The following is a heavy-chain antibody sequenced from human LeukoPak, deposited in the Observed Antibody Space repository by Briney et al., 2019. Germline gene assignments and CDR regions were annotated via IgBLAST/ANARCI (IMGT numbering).Heavy chain of an antibody. D-gene: IGHD3-3*01. CDR2: ISSSSSTI. J-gene: IGHJ5*02. CDR3: ARDAKYYDFWSGYSTGWFDP. Sequence: PGGSLRLSCAASGFTFSNYAMNWVRQAPGEGLEWVSYISSSSSTIYYADSVKGRFTISRDNAKNSLYLQMNSLRAEDTAVYYCARDAKYYDFWSGYSTGWFDPWGQGTLVTVSS. V-gene: IGHV3-48*01. CDR1: GFTFSNYA.